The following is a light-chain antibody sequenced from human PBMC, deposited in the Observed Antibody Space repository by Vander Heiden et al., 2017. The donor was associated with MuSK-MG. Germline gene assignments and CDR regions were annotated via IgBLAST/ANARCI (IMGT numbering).Light chain of an antibody. CDR3: GTWDTNRTAYV. Sequence: QSVLTQPPSVSAAPGQKVTISCSGRSSNIGNNFVSWYQQVPGTAPKVLIYDNNERPSGIPDRFSGSKAGTSAALGISGLQTGDEAEYFCGTWDTNRTAYVFGTGTAVIVL. V-gene: IGLV1-51*01. CDR2: DNN. J-gene: IGLJ1*01. CDR1: SSNIGNNF.